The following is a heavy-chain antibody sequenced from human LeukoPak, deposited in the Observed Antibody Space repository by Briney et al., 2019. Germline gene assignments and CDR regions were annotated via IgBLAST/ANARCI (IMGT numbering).Heavy chain of an antibody. V-gene: IGHV4-61*02. CDR2: IYTSGST. J-gene: IGHJ3*02. CDR3: ARDTPRDGYNHHDAFDI. Sequence: PSETLSLTCTVSGGSISSGSYYWSWIRQPAGKGLEWIGRIYTSGSTNYNPSLKSRVTISVDTSKNQFSLKLSSVTAADTAVYYCARDTPRDGYNHHDAFDIWGQGTMVTVSS. CDR1: GGSISSGSYY. D-gene: IGHD5-24*01.